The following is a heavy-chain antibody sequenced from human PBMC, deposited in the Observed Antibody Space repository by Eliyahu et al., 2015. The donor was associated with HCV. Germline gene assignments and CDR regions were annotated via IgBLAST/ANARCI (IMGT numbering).Heavy chain of an antibody. CDR3: ARFNDDGDYFDY. V-gene: IGHV4-39*01. D-gene: IGHD4-17*01. Sequence: QLQLQESGPGLVKPSETLSLTCTVSGGSISRNTYYWSWIRQPPGKGLEWIGIIFYSGTTYYNPSLKSRVTMSVDTSKSQFSLKLSSVTAADTAVFYCARFNDDGDYFDYWGQGILVAVSS. CDR1: GGSISRNTYY. CDR2: IFYSGTT. J-gene: IGHJ4*02.